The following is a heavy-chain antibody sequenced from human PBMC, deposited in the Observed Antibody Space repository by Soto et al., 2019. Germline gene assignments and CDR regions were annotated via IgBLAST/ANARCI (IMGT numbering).Heavy chain of an antibody. J-gene: IGHJ4*02. V-gene: IGHV3-23*01. CDR2: ISGSGGST. D-gene: IGHD4-4*01. CDR1: GFTFSSYA. Sequence: EVQLLESGGGLVQPGGSLRLSCAASGFTFSSYAMSWVRQAPGKGLEWVSAISGSGGSTYYADSVKGRFTISRDNSKNTLYLQMSSLRAEDTAVYYCAKVDGVEMATITYFDYWGQGTLVTVSS. CDR3: AKVDGVEMATITYFDY.